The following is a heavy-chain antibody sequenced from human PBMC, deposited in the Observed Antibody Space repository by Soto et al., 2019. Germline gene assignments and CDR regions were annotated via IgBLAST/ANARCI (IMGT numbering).Heavy chain of an antibody. CDR3: ARDIDPFHWHCSSTSCKGYGMDV. CDR1: GGSFSGYY. D-gene: IGHD2-2*01. Sequence: PSSTLALTCAVYGGSFSGYYWRGIRHHPGKGLEWIGEISHSGSTNYSPSLKSRVTISVDTSKNQFSLKLSSVTAADTAVYYSARDIDPFHWHCSSTSCKGYGMDVWGQGTTVTVFS. V-gene: IGHV4-34*01. J-gene: IGHJ6*02. CDR2: ISHSGST.